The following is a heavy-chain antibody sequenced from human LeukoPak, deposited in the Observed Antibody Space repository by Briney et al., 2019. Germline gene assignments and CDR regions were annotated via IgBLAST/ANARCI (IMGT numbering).Heavy chain of an antibody. CDR1: GGSISSYY. J-gene: IGHJ6*02. D-gene: IGHD5-12*01. CDR2: IYYSGST. V-gene: IGHV4-59*01. CDR3: ARGSRLDGMDV. Sequence: SETLSFTCAVSGGSISSYYWSWIRPPPGKGLEWIGYIYYSGSTSYNPSLKSRVTITVDSTKKQFSLEPSSVTAADTAVYYCARGSRLDGMDVWGQGTTVTVSS.